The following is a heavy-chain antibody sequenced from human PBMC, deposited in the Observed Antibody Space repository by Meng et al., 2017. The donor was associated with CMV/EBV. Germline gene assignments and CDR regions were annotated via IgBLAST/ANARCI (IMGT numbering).Heavy chain of an antibody. CDR3: ARGYYGSGRDY. CDR2: IYSGGST. D-gene: IGHD3-10*01. Sequence: GGSLRLSCAASGFTFSSYAMHWVRQAPGKGLEWVSVIYSGGSTYYADSVKGRFTISRDNSKNTLYLQMNSLRAEDTAVYYCARGYYGSGRDYWGQGTLVTVSS. V-gene: IGHV3-53*01. J-gene: IGHJ4*02. CDR1: GFTFSSYA.